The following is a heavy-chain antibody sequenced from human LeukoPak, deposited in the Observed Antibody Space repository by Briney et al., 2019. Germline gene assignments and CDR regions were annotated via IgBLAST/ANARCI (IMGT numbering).Heavy chain of an antibody. V-gene: IGHV3-74*01. D-gene: IGHD2-2*01. Sequence: PGGSLRLSCAASGFTFSSYWMHWVRQAPGKGLVWVSRINSDGSSTSYADSVKGRFTISRDNAKNTLYLQMNSLRAEDTAVYYCARVRRYCSSTSCMYYFDYWGQGTLVTVSS. CDR1: GFTFSSYW. J-gene: IGHJ4*02. CDR2: INSDGSST. CDR3: ARVRRYCSSTSCMYYFDY.